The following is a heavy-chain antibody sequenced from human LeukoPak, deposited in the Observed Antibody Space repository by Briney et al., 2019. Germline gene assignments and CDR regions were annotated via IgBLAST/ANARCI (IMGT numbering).Heavy chain of an antibody. D-gene: IGHD1-14*01. CDR2: INPNTGGT. CDR1: GYTFTGYY. V-gene: IGHV1-2*02. J-gene: IGHJ6*03. Sequence: ASVKVSCKASGYTFTGYYMHWVRQAPGQGLEWMGWINPNTGGTNYAQKFQGRVTMTRDTSISTAYMELSRLRSDDTAVYYCARPASNTGTDYYYYMDVWGKGTTVTVSS. CDR3: ARPASNTGTDYYYYMDV.